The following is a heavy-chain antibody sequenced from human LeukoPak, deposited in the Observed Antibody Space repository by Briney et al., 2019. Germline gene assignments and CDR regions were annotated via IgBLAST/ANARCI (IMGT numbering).Heavy chain of an antibody. V-gene: IGHV3-23*01. CDR2: ISGSGGST. CDR1: GFTFSSYA. J-gene: IGHJ4*02. CDR3: AKTTSGWSLVYYFDH. Sequence: GGSLRLSCAASGFTFSSYAMSWVRQAPGKGLEWVSAISGSGGSTYYADSVKGRFTISRDNSKNTLYLQMNSLRAEDTAVYYCAKTTSGWSLVYYFDHWGQGTLVTVSS. D-gene: IGHD6-19*01.